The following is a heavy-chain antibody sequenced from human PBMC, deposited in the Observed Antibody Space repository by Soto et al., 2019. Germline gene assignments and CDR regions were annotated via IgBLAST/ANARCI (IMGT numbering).Heavy chain of an antibody. CDR2: ISSSSSTI. Sequence: HPGGSLRLSCAASGFTFSSYSMNWVRQAPGKGLEWVSYISSSSSTIYYADSVKGRFTISRDNAKNSLYLQMNSLRDEDTAVYYCARGGMDTAMVYYYYGMDVWGQGTTVTVSS. CDR3: ARGGMDTAMVYYYYGMDV. D-gene: IGHD5-18*01. CDR1: GFTFSSYS. J-gene: IGHJ6*02. V-gene: IGHV3-48*02.